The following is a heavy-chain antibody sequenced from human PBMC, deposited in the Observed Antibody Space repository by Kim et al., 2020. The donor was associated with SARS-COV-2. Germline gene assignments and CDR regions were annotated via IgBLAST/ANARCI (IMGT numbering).Heavy chain of an antibody. CDR2: ISSSSSTI. Sequence: GGSLRLSCAASGFTFSSYSMNWVRQAPGKGLEWVSYISSSSSTIYYADSVKGRFTISRDNAKNSLYLPMNSLRDAATAVYYCARGYSSGWYWGQGTLVTV. J-gene: IGHJ4*02. D-gene: IGHD6-19*01. CDR3: ARGYSSGWY. CDR1: GFTFSSYS. V-gene: IGHV3-48*02.